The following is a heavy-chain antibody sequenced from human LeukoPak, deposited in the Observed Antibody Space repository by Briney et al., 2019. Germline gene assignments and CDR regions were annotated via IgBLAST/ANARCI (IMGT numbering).Heavy chain of an antibody. CDR1: GFTFSSYG. Sequence: PGRSLRLSCAASGFTFSSYGMHWVRQAPGKGLEWVAVISYDGSNKYYADSVKGRFTISRDNSKNTLYLQMNSLRAEDTAVYYCAREITIFGVVKASFDIWGQGTMVTVSS. J-gene: IGHJ3*02. D-gene: IGHD3-3*01. V-gene: IGHV3-30*03. CDR3: AREITIFGVVKASFDI. CDR2: ISYDGSNK.